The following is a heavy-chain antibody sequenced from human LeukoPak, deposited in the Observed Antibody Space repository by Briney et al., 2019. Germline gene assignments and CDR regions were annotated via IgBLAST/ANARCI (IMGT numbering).Heavy chain of an antibody. J-gene: IGHJ4*02. V-gene: IGHV1-69*13. Sequence: SVTVSCKASGGTFSRCTISWVRQAPGQGLEWMGGIIPMFGRANYAQKFQGRLTITADESSTTAYMELSGLRSEDTAVYYCATDASIYDSRGYYYLWWGQGTLVTVSS. CDR3: ATDASIYDSRGYYYLW. CDR1: GGTFSRCT. D-gene: IGHD3-22*01. CDR2: IIPMFGRA.